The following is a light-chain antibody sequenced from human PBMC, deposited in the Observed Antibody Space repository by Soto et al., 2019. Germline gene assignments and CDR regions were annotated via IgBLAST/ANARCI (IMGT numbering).Light chain of an antibody. V-gene: IGLV2-14*01. CDR2: AVS. CDR1: SSDVGLYDY. CDR3: SSYKSDSSYV. J-gene: IGLJ1*01. Sequence: QSALTQPASVSGSPGQSITISCTGTSSDVGLYDYVSWYQQHPGKAPQLMIYAVSNRPSGVSNRFSASKSGKTASLFISGLQAEDDADYYCSSYKSDSSYVFGSGTKVTVL.